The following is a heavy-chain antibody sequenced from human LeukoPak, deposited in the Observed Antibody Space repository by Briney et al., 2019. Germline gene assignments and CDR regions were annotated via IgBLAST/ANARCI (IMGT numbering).Heavy chain of an antibody. CDR1: GYSFTTYD. J-gene: IGHJ3*02. V-gene: IGHV1-8*03. CDR3: ARVSLANGFDI. CDR2: MKPNSGNT. Sequence: ASVKVSCKASGYSFTTYDINWVRQAPGQGLEWMGWMKPNSGNTGSAQKFQGRVTITRDTSTSTVYMELSSLRSEDTAVYYCARVSLANGFDIWGQGTMVTVSS.